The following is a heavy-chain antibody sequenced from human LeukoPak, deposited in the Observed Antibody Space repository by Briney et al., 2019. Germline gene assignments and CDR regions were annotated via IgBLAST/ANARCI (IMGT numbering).Heavy chain of an antibody. V-gene: IGHV4-59*01. J-gene: IGHJ4*02. Sequence: SETLSLTCTVSGGSISSYYWSWIRQPPGKGLEWIGYIYYSGSTNYNPSLKSRVTISVDTSKNQFSLKLSSVTAADTAVYYCARESHSSGAPDYWGQGTLVTVSS. CDR2: IYYSGST. CDR1: GGSISSYY. CDR3: ARESHSSGAPDY. D-gene: IGHD6-19*01.